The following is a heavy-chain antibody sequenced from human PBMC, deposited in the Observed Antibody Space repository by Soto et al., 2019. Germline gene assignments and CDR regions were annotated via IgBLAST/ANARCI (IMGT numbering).Heavy chain of an antibody. Sequence: QVQLQESGPGLVKPSETLSLTCTVSGGSISSYYWSWIRQPPGKGLGWIGYINYSGSTNYNPSLKSRVTISVDTSKNQYSLKLSSVTAADTAVYYCARFNWYFDLWGRGTLVTVSS. V-gene: IGHV4-59*08. CDR3: ARFNWYFDL. CDR1: GGSISSYY. CDR2: INYSGST. J-gene: IGHJ2*01.